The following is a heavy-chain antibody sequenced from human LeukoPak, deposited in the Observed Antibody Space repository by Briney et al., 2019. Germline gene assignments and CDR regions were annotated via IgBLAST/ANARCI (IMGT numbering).Heavy chain of an antibody. Sequence: GASVKVSCKASGYTFTGYYMHWVRQAPGQGLEWMGWINPNSGGTNYAQKFQGRVTMTRDTSISTACMELSRLRSDDTAVYYCAREEGYCSSTSCSAPFDYWGKGALVTVSS. V-gene: IGHV1-2*02. CDR1: GYTFTGYY. CDR3: AREEGYCSSTSCSAPFDY. J-gene: IGHJ4*02. CDR2: INPNSGGT. D-gene: IGHD2-2*01.